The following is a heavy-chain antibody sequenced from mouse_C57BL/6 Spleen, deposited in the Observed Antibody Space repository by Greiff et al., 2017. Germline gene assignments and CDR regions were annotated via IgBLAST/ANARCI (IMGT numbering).Heavy chain of an antibody. CDR3: ARPLYYGSTLYYAMDY. Sequence: EVQLVESGGGLVKPGGSLKLSCAASGFTFSDYGMHWVRQAPEKGLEWVAYISSGSSTIYYADTVKGRFTISRDNAKNTLFLQMTSLRSEDTAMYYCARPLYYGSTLYYAMDYWGQGISVTVSS. J-gene: IGHJ4*01. CDR1: GFTFSDYG. V-gene: IGHV5-17*01. CDR2: ISSGSSTI. D-gene: IGHD1-1*01.